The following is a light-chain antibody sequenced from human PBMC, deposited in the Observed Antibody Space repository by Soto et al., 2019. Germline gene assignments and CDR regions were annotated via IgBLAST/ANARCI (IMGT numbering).Light chain of an antibody. CDR3: QQRSNWPRMYT. V-gene: IGKV3-11*01. J-gene: IGKJ2*01. CDR1: QSVSSY. Sequence: EIVLTQSPATLSLSPGERATLSCRASQSVSSYLAWYQQKPGQAPRLLIYDASNRATGIPARFSGSGSGTDFTLTISRLETEDFAVYYCQQRSNWPRMYTFGQGTKLEIK. CDR2: DAS.